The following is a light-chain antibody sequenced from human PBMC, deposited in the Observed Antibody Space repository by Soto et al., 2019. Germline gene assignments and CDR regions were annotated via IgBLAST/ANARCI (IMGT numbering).Light chain of an antibody. CDR1: QSLVHSDGNTY. J-gene: IGKJ3*01. Sequence: DVVMTQSPLSLPVTRGQPASISCRSSQSLVHSDGNTYLTWFQQRPGQSPRRLIYKVSNRDSGVPDRFSGSGSDTDVTMKISRVEAEDVGVYYCMQGIQWPFTFGPGTTVDIK. CDR3: MQGIQWPFT. CDR2: KVS. V-gene: IGKV2-30*02.